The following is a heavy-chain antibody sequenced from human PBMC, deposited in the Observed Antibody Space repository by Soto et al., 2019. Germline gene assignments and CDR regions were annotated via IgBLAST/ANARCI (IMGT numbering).Heavy chain of an antibody. CDR3: ARGEQYSGRIFDY. CDR2: TYYRSKLYY. Sequence: SQTLSLTCAITGDSVSSNSAGWSWVRQSPSRGLEWLGRTYYRSKLYYEYAVSVRGRITINPDTSKNQYSLPLNSVTPEDTSVYFCARGEQYSGRIFDYWGPGTLVTVSS. CDR1: GDSVSSNSAG. D-gene: IGHD1-26*01. J-gene: IGHJ4*01. V-gene: IGHV6-1*01.